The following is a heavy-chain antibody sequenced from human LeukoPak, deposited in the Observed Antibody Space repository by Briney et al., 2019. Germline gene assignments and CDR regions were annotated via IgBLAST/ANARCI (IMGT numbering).Heavy chain of an antibody. Sequence: SETLSLTCTVSGGSISSSSYYWDWIRQPPGKGLEWIGSIYYSGSTYYNPSLKSRVTISVDTSKNQFSLKLRSVTAADTAVYYCARTNHDYGDYGDYYYYMDVWGKGTTVTVSS. CDR1: GGSISSSSYY. CDR2: IYYSGST. D-gene: IGHD4-17*01. V-gene: IGHV4-39*01. CDR3: ARTNHDYGDYGDYYYYMDV. J-gene: IGHJ6*03.